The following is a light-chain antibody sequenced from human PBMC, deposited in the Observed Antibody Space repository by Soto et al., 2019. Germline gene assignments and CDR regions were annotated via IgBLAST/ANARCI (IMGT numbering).Light chain of an antibody. CDR1: QAISNY. Sequence: DIQMTQSPSSLSASVGDRVTITCQASQAISNYLNWYQQKPGKAPKLLIYDASNLETGVPSRFSGSGSGTDFTFTISSLQPEDIAQYNCQQYGNLPYTFGRGPTWRSN. V-gene: IGKV1-33*01. J-gene: IGKJ2*01. CDR2: DAS. CDR3: QQYGNLPYT.